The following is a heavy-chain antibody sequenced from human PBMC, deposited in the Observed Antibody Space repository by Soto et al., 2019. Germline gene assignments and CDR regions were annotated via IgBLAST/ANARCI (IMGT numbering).Heavy chain of an antibody. CDR2: ISAYNGNT. CDR3: ARDLNDQWLVSIDAFDI. CDR1: GYTFTSYG. J-gene: IGHJ3*02. D-gene: IGHD6-19*01. V-gene: IGHV1-18*01. Sequence: ASVKVSCKASGYTFTSYGISWVRQAPGQGLEWMGWISAYNGNTNYAQKLQGRVTMTTDTSTSTAYMELRSLRSDDTAVYYCARDLNDQWLVSIDAFDIWGQGTMVTVSS.